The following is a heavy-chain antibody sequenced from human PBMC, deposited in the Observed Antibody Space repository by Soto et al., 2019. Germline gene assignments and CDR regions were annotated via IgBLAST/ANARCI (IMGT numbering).Heavy chain of an antibody. V-gene: IGHV4-34*01. D-gene: IGHD3-22*01. CDR3: ARRCKSSSGSTGAFDI. J-gene: IGHJ3*02. Sequence: SETLSLTCAVYGGSFSGYYWSWIRQPPGKGLEWIGEINHSGSTNYNPSLKSRVTISVDTSKNQFSLKLSSVTAADTAVYYCARRCKSSSGSTGAFDIWGQGTMAT. CDR1: GGSFSGYY. CDR2: INHSGST.